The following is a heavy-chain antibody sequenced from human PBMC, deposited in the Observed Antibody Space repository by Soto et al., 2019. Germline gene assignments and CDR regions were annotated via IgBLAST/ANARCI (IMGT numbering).Heavy chain of an antibody. CDR3: TAGRSGH. CDR2: IGNTKT. D-gene: IGHD6-25*01. Sequence: PGGSLRLSCAASGFTFSTYGMSWVRQAPGEGLEWVSSIGNTKTYYADSVKGRFTISRDNSKNTLSLQMDSLRAEDTAVYYCTAGRSGHWGQGTLVTVSS. J-gene: IGHJ4*02. CDR1: GFTFSTYG. V-gene: IGHV3-23*01.